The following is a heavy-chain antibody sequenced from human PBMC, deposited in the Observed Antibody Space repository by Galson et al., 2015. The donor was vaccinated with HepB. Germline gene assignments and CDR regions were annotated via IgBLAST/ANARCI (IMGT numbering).Heavy chain of an antibody. CDR2: ILHDAHNR. CDR3: ARRAGASGGFSFDY. D-gene: IGHD3-16*01. V-gene: IGHV3-30*04. J-gene: IGHJ4*02. Sequence: SLRLSCAASGFPFSNYAMHWVRQTPGKGLEWMTVILHDAHNRYYADSVEGRFTVSRGNSENTVYLQMHSLRPEDTAIYYCARRAGASGGFSFDYWGQGSLVTVSS. CDR1: GFPFSNYA.